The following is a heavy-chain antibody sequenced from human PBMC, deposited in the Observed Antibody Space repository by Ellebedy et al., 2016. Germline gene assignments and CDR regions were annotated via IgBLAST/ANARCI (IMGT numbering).Heavy chain of an antibody. CDR2: IKSKTDGGAA. J-gene: IGHJ4*02. D-gene: IGHD5-18*01. CDR3: TTVYRYNYDSV. CDR1: GFTFSNAC. Sequence: GESLKISCAASGFTFSNACMNWVRQAPGKGLEWVGRIKSKTDGGAADYAAPVKGRFTISRDDSKNTLYLQMNSLKTEDTAVYFCTTVYRYNYDSVWGQGTLVTVSS. V-gene: IGHV3-15*01.